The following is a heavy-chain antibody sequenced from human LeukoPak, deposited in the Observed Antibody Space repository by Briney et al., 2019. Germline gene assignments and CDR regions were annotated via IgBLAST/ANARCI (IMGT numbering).Heavy chain of an antibody. CDR3: AKDPHFYYYYYMDA. J-gene: IGHJ6*03. CDR2: ISGSGGDT. CDR1: GFSFSDYA. Sequence: GGSLRLSCAASGFSFSDYAMSWVRQAPGKGLEWVSAISGSGGDTYFADSVKGRFTISRDNSKRTVFLQMDSLRAEDTAVYHCAKDPHFYYYYYMDAWGNGTTVTVSS. V-gene: IGHV3-23*01.